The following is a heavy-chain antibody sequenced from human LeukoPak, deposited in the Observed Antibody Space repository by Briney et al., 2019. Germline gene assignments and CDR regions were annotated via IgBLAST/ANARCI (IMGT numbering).Heavy chain of an antibody. CDR3: ARDQVTGDYSFRYYYYYMDV. CDR1: GFTFSSYA. J-gene: IGHJ6*03. CDR2: ISYDGSNK. Sequence: PGGSLRLSCAASGFTFSSYAMHWVRQAPGKGLEWVAVISYDGSNKYYADSVKGRFTISRDNSKNTLYLQMNSLRPEDTAVYYCARDQVTGDYSFRYYYYYMDVWGKGTTVTVSS. V-gene: IGHV3-30*04. D-gene: IGHD7-27*01.